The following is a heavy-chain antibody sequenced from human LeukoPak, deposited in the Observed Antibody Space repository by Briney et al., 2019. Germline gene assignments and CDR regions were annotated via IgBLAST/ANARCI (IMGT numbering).Heavy chain of an antibody. V-gene: IGHV4-34*01. Sequence: SETLSLTCAVYGGSFSGYYWSWIRQPPGKGLEWIGEINHSGSTNYNPSLKSRVTISVDTSKNQFSLKLSSVTAADTAVYYCASARYFDWLFPDWGQGTLVTVSS. CDR3: ASARYFDWLFPD. D-gene: IGHD3-9*01. J-gene: IGHJ4*02. CDR2: INHSGST. CDR1: GGSFSGYY.